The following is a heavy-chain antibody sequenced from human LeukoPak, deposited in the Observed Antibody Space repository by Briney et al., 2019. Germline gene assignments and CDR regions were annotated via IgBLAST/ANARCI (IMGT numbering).Heavy chain of an antibody. Sequence: GGSLRLSCAASGFTFSSYGMHWVRQAPGKGLEWVAFIRYDGSNKYYADSVKGRFTISRDNSKNTLYLQMNSLRAEDTAVYYCAKVTRDCSSTSRYFYYYYYMDVWGKGTTVTISS. V-gene: IGHV3-30*02. CDR1: GFTFSSYG. D-gene: IGHD2-2*01. J-gene: IGHJ6*03. CDR2: IRYDGSNK. CDR3: AKVTRDCSSTSRYFYYYYYMDV.